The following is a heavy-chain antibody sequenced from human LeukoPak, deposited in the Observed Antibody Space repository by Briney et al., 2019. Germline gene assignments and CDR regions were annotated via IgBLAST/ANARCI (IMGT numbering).Heavy chain of an antibody. CDR3: ARQRKQWLVLWFDP. D-gene: IGHD6-19*01. Sequence: PSETLSLTCTVSGGSISSSSYYWGWIRQPPGKGLEWIGSIYYSGSTYYNPSLKSRVTISVDTSKNQFSLKLSSVTAADTAVYYCARQRKQWLVLWFDPWGQGTLVTVSS. V-gene: IGHV4-39*01. J-gene: IGHJ5*02. CDR1: GGSISSSSYY. CDR2: IYYSGST.